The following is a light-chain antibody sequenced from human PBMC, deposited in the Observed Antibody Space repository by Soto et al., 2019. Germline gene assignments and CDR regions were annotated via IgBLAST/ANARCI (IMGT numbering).Light chain of an antibody. Sequence: DIQMTQSPSSLSASVGDRVTITCRASQGISNYVAWYQQKAGKPPKLLIYAASTLQSGVPSRFSGSGSGTDFTITINRLQPEDVATYSCQKYSSVPVFGPGTKVDIK. CDR2: AAS. CDR1: QGISNY. CDR3: QKYSSVPV. V-gene: IGKV1-27*01. J-gene: IGKJ3*01.